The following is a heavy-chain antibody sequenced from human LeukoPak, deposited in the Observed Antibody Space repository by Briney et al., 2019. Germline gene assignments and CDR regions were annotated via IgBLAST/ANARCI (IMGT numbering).Heavy chain of an antibody. CDR2: IKQDGSEK. J-gene: IGHJ4*02. V-gene: IGHV3-7*01. D-gene: IGHD3-3*01. CDR3: ERGGLEGTYYDFWSGLDY. Sequence: GGSLRLSCAASGFTFSSYWMSWVRQAPGKGLEWVANIKQDGSEKYYVDSVKGRFTISRDNAKNSLYLQMNSLRAEDTAVYYCERGGLEGTYYDFWSGLDYWGQGTLVTVSS. CDR1: GFTFSSYW.